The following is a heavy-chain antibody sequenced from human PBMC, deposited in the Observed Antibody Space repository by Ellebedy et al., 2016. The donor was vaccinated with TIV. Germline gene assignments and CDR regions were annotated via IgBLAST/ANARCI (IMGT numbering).Heavy chain of an antibody. V-gene: IGHV3-53*01. D-gene: IGHD6-13*01. CDR3: ASKRFGYSSTWYRGWYFDL. Sequence: GESLKISCAASGFTVSSNYKSWVRQAPGKGLEWVSVIYSGGDTYYADSVKGRCTISRDNSNNPRYLQINSLRAEDTAVYYCASKRFGYSSTWYRGWYFDLWGRGTLVTVSS. CDR2: IYSGGDT. CDR1: GFTVSSNY. J-gene: IGHJ2*01.